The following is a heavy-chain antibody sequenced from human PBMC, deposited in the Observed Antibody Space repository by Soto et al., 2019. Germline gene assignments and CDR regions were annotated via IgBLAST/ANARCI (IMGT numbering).Heavy chain of an antibody. Sequence: EVQLVESGGGLVQPGGSLRLSCAASGFTFSRYWMNWVHQAPGKGLEWVANIKQDGTEKNYVDSVKGRFTISRDNARNSLYLQMDSLRAEDTAVYFCARGDTPMITGMDSFDIWGQGTMVTVSS. CDR2: IKQDGTEK. CDR1: GFTFSRYW. J-gene: IGHJ3*02. V-gene: IGHV3-7*01. CDR3: ARGDTPMITGMDSFDI. D-gene: IGHD5-18*01.